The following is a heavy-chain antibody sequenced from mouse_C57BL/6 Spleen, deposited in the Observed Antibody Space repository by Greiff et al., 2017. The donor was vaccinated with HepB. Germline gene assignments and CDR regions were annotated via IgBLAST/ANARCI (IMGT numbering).Heavy chain of an antibody. CDR1: GYAFSSYW. V-gene: IGHV1-80*01. CDR2: IYPGDGDT. Sequence: VKLQESGAELVKPGASVKISCKASGYAFSSYWMNWVKQRPGKGLEWIGQIYPGDGDTNYNGKFKGKATLTADKSSSTAYMQLSSLTSEDSAVYFCAREKGGGAMDYWGQGTSVTVSS. CDR3: AREKGGGAMDY. J-gene: IGHJ4*01.